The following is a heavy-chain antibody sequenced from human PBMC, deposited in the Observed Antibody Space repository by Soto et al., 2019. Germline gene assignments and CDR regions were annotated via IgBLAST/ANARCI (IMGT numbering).Heavy chain of an antibody. CDR2: IYYSGST. V-gene: IGHV4-30-4*01. Sequence: QVQLQESGPGLVKPSQTLSLTCTVSGGSISSGDYYWSWIRQPPGKGLEWIGYIYYSGSTNYNPSLKSRVTISVDKSKNQFSLKLSSVTAADTAVYYCARGGIAAAGTWGWFDPWGQGTLVTVSS. D-gene: IGHD6-13*01. CDR1: GGSISSGDYY. CDR3: ARGGIAAAGTWGWFDP. J-gene: IGHJ5*02.